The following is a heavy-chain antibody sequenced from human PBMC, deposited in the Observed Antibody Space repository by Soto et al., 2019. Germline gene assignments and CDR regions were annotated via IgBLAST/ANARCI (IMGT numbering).Heavy chain of an antibody. J-gene: IGHJ4*02. V-gene: IGHV4-59*01. Sequence: SETLSLTCTVSGDSISSYYWSWIRQPPGKGLEWIGYIYYSGSTNYNPSLKSRVTISVDTSKNQFSLKLSSVTAADTAVYYCATLPPRIVVMTTEIHSWGQGTLVTVS. CDR2: IYYSGST. CDR1: GDSISSYY. CDR3: ATLPPRIVVMTTEIHS. D-gene: IGHD2-21*02.